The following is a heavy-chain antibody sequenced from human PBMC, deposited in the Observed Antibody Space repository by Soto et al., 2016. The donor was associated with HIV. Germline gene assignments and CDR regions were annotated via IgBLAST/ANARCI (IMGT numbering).Heavy chain of an antibody. Sequence: QVQLQQWGAGLLNPSETLSLTCAVYGGSFSEYYWSWIRQSPGKGLEWIGEINHSGSTNYNPSLKSRVTISVDTSKNQFSLKLRSVTAADTAVYFXARGVSGRKFXIMFGDISLHFDYWGQGALVTVSS. CDR3: ARGVSGRKFXIMFGDISLHFDY. CDR1: GGSFSEYY. V-gene: IGHV4-34*01. J-gene: IGHJ4*02. D-gene: IGHD3-16*01. CDR2: INHSGST.